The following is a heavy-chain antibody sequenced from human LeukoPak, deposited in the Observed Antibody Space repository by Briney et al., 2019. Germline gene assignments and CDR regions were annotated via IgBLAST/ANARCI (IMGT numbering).Heavy chain of an antibody. CDR2: INPNSGGT. CDR3: AREGVVVPAAGYWFDP. J-gene: IGHJ5*02. D-gene: IGHD2-2*01. CDR1: GYTFTGYY. V-gene: IGHV1-2*02. Sequence: GASVKVSCKASGYTFTGYYMHWVRQAPGQGLEWMGWINPNSGGTNYAQKFQGRVTMTRDTSISTAYMELSRLRSDDTAVYYCAREGVVVPAAGYWFDPWGQGTLVTVSS.